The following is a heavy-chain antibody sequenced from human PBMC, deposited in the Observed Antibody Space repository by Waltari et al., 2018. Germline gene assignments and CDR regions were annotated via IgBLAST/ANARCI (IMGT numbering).Heavy chain of an antibody. J-gene: IGHJ6*02. Sequence: EVQLVESGGGLVKPGGSLRLSCAASGFTFSNAWMNWVRQAPGKGLEWVGRIKSKSDGGTTDYAAPVKGRFTISRDDSKNTLYLEMNSLKTEDTAVYYCITETVVTHFYYYGLDVWGLGTTVTVSS. CDR3: ITETVVTHFYYYGLDV. V-gene: IGHV3-15*07. CDR2: IKSKSDGGTT. CDR1: GFTFSNAW. D-gene: IGHD2-21*02.